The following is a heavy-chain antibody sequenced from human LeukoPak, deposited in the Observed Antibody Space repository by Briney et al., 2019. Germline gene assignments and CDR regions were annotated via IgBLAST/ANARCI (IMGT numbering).Heavy chain of an antibody. CDR3: AIARDIVVVVAPLWFDP. CDR2: ISYDGSNK. D-gene: IGHD2-15*01. J-gene: IGHJ5*02. V-gene: IGHV3-30*03. CDR1: GFTFRSYG. Sequence: GGSLRLSCAASGFTFRSYGMHWVRQAPGKGLEWVAVISYDGSNKYYADSVKGRFTISRDNSKNTLYLQMNSLRAEDTAVYYCAIARDIVVVVAPLWFDPWGQGTLVTVSS.